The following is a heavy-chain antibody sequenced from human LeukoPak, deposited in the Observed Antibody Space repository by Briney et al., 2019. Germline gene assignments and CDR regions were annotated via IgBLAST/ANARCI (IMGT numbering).Heavy chain of an antibody. CDR3: ARGLAAAGKRRFDP. Sequence: SETLSLTCAVYGGSFSGYYWSWIRQSPGKGLEWIGEINHSGSTNYNPSLKSRVTISVDTSKNQFSLKLSSVTAADTAVYYCARGLAAAGKRRFDPWGQGTLVTVSS. CDR1: GGSFSGYY. V-gene: IGHV4-34*01. J-gene: IGHJ5*02. D-gene: IGHD6-13*01. CDR2: INHSGST.